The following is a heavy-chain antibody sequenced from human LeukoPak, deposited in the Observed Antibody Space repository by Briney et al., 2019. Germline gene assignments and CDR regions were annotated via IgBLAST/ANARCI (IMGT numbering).Heavy chain of an antibody. Sequence: GGSLRLSCAASGFTFSSCEMNWVRQAPGKGLEWVSYISSSGSTIYYADSVKGRFTISRDNAKNSLYLQMNSLRAEDTAVYYCARDHSSSWYFDYWGQGILVTVSS. CDR3: ARDHSSSWYFDY. J-gene: IGHJ4*02. D-gene: IGHD6-13*01. V-gene: IGHV3-48*03. CDR2: ISSSGSTI. CDR1: GFTFSSCE.